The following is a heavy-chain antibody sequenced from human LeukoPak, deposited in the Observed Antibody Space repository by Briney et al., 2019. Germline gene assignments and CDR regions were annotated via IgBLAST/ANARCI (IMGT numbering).Heavy chain of an antibody. V-gene: IGHV3-64D*06. D-gene: IGHD2-15*01. CDR2: ISSNGDNT. J-gene: IGHJ3*01. CDR1: GFPLNTYA. Sequence: HPGGSLRLSCSASGFPLNTYAIHWVRQAPGKGLEYVAGISSNGDNTDFADSAKGRFTISRDNSKSTLFLQMNSLRAEDTAVYFCTRDSALLGVAIDLWGQGTVVTVSS. CDR3: TRDSALLGVAIDL.